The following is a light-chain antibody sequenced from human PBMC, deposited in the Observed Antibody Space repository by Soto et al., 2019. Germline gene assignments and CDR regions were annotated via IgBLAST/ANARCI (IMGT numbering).Light chain of an antibody. CDR1: QSVSDNY. Sequence: EKELTQSPGTVSLSPGERDTLSCRASQSVSDNYLAWYQQKPGQAPRLLIFGASRRATGIPDRFSGSGSGTDFTLTISRLEPEDFAVYYCQQYGSSPPWTLGQGTKVDIK. J-gene: IGKJ1*01. CDR2: GAS. V-gene: IGKV3-20*01. CDR3: QQYGSSPPWT.